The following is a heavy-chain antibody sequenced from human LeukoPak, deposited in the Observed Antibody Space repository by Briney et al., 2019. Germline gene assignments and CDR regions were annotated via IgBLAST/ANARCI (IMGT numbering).Heavy chain of an antibody. Sequence: GGSLRLSCAASGFTFSSYAMHWVRQAPGKGLEWVAVISYDGSNKYYADSVKGRFTISRDNSKNTLYLQMNSLRAEDTAVYYCARGGYFLFPLGEEFPDNPPLDYWGKGTLSPSPQ. CDR3: ARGGYFLFPLGEEFPDNPPLDY. D-gene: IGHD3-16*01. CDR2: ISYDGSNK. J-gene: IGHJ4*02. CDR1: GFTFSSYA. V-gene: IGHV3-30-3*01.